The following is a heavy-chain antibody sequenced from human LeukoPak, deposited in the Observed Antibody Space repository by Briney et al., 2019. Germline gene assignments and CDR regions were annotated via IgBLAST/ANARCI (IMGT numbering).Heavy chain of an antibody. V-gene: IGHV3-48*04. D-gene: IGHD3-10*01. CDR2: ISSSSSTI. CDR1: GFTFSSYS. Sequence: GGSLRLSCAASGFTFSSYSMNWVRQAPGKGLEWVSYISSSSSTIYYADSVKGRFTISRDNAKNSLYLQMNSLRAEDTAVYYCARAQYYYGSGSYPDYWGQGTLVTVSS. J-gene: IGHJ4*02. CDR3: ARAQYYYGSGSYPDY.